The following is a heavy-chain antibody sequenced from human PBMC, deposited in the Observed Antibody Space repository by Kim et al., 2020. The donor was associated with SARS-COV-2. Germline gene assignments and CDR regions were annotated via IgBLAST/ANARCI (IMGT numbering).Heavy chain of an antibody. CDR3: AKDTGPYYYDSSGYRDY. V-gene: IGHV3-9*01. J-gene: IGHJ4*02. Sequence: SLRLSCAASGFTFDDYAMHWVRQAPGKGLEWVSGISWNSGSIGYADSVKGRFTISRDNAKNSLYLQMNSLRAEDTALYYCAKDTGPYYYDSSGYRDYWGQGTLVTVSS. CDR1: GFTFDDYA. CDR2: ISWNSGSI. D-gene: IGHD3-22*01.